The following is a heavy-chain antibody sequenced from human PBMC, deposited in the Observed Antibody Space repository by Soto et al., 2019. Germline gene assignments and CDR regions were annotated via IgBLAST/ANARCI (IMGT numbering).Heavy chain of an antibody. D-gene: IGHD3-22*01. V-gene: IGHV4-31*03. CDR2: IYDSGIT. J-gene: IGHJ5*02. CDR3: ARGYSSGYLGNWFDP. CDR1: GGSIGSGGYY. Sequence: QVQLQESGPGLVKPSQTLSLTSTVSGGSIGSGGYYWGWIRQHPGKGLEWIGYIYDSGITNYNASLKSRVIISADTSKNQFSLNLSSVTAADTAVYYCARGYSSGYLGNWFDPWGQGTLVTVSS.